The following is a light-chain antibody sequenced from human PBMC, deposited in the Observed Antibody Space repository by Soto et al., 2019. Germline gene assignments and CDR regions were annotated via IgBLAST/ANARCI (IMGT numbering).Light chain of an antibody. CDR2: GAS. Sequence: EIVLTPSPGTLSLSPGERATLSCRASQSVSNNYLAWYQQKPGQAPRLLIYGASSRATGIPDRFSGSGSGTEFTLIISRLEPEDFAVYYCQQYSSSPRTFGQGTKVDIK. CDR1: QSVSNNY. CDR3: QQYSSSPRT. J-gene: IGKJ1*01. V-gene: IGKV3-20*01.